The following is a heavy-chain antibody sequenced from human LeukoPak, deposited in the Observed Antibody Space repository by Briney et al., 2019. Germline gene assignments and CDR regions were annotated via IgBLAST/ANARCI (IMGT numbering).Heavy chain of an antibody. CDR1: GFTFSSYG. CDR2: IWYDGSNK. CDR3: AKRLGIVVVPAAIEGAFDI. J-gene: IGHJ3*02. V-gene: IGHV3-30*02. Sequence: GGSLRLSCAASGFTFSSYGMHWVRQAPGKGLEWVAVIWYDGSNKYYADSVKGRFTISRDNSKNTLYLQMNSLRAEDTAVYYCAKRLGIVVVPAAIEGAFDIWGQGTMVTVSS. D-gene: IGHD2-2*01.